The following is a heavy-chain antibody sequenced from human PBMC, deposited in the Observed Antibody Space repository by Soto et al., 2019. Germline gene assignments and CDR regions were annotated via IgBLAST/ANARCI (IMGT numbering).Heavy chain of an antibody. CDR3: AGTTSHYWYYMDV. J-gene: IGHJ6*03. V-gene: IGHV6-1*01. CDR1: GDSVSSNSAA. D-gene: IGHD1-7*01. CDR2: TYYRTRWYY. Sequence: PSGTLALTCVMSGDSVSSNSAAWNWIRQSPSRGLEWLGRTYYRTRWYYDYAVSVRSRITVNPDTSKNQFSLQLTSVTPEDTAVYYCAGTTSHYWYYMDVWGKGTTVTVSS.